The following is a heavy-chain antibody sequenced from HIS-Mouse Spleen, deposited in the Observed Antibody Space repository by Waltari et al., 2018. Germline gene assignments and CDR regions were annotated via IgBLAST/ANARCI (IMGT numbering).Heavy chain of an antibody. Sequence: QLQLQESGPGLVKPSETLSLTCTVSGGSISSSSYYWGWIRQPPGKGLEWIGSIYYRGSTYYNPSLKSRVTISVDTSKNQFSLKLRSVTAADTAVYYCARKRTASGWFDPWGQGTLVTVSS. J-gene: IGHJ5*02. CDR3: ARKRTASGWFDP. V-gene: IGHV4-39*01. CDR2: IYYRGST. CDR1: GGSISSSSYY. D-gene: IGHD2-21*02.